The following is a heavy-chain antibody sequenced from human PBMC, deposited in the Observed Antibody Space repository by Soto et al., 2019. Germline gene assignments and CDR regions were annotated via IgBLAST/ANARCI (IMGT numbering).Heavy chain of an antibody. Sequence: ASVKVSCKASGYTFTSYYMNWVRQAPGQGLEWMGMINPSGGNTSYAQKFQGRVTMTRDTSTSTVYMELSSLRSEDTAVYYCARDDTPARGFDYWGQGTLVTVSS. CDR2: INPSGGNT. V-gene: IGHV1-46*01. D-gene: IGHD2-2*01. CDR3: ARDDTPARGFDY. CDR1: GYTFTSYY. J-gene: IGHJ4*02.